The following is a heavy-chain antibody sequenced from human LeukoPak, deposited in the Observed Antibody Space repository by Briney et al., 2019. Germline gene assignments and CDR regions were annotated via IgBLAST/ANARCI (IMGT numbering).Heavy chain of an antibody. CDR3: ARPGTTGTDYFDN. CDR2: IYPGDSDT. D-gene: IGHD1-1*01. CDR1: GYSFTNYW. Sequence: GESLKISCKGSGYSFTNYWIGWVRQMPGKGLEWMGIIYPGDSDTRYCPSFQGQVTISADKSITTAYLQWSSLKASDTAMYYCARPGTTGTDYFDNWGQGTLVTVSS. V-gene: IGHV5-51*01. J-gene: IGHJ4*02.